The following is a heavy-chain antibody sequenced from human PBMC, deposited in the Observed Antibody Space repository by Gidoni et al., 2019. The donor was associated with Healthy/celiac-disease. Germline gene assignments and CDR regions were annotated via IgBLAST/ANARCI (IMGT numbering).Heavy chain of an antibody. J-gene: IGHJ6*02. V-gene: IGHV4-38-2*02. CDR3: ARDGSVAGTYYYYYGMDV. Sequence: QVQLQESGPGLVKPSETLSLTCPVSGYSISSGYYWGWIRQPPGKGLEWIGSIYHSGSTYYNPSLKSRVTISVDTSKNQFSLKLSSVTAADTAVYYCARDGSVAGTYYYYYGMDVWGQGTTVTVSS. CDR1: GYSISSGYY. CDR2: IYHSGST. D-gene: IGHD6-19*01.